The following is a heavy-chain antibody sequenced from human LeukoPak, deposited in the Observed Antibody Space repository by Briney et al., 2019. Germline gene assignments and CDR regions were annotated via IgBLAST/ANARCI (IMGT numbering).Heavy chain of an antibody. CDR3: AILTAYYFDY. D-gene: IGHD2/OR15-2a*01. J-gene: IGHJ4*02. CDR1: GGSISSGDYY. Sequence: ETSETLSLTCTVSGGSISSGDYYWSWIRQPPGKGLEWIGYIYYSGSTYYNPSLKSRVTISVDTSKNQFSLKLSSVTAADTAVYYCAILTAYYFDYWGQGTLVTVSS. CDR2: IYYSGST. V-gene: IGHV4-30-4*01.